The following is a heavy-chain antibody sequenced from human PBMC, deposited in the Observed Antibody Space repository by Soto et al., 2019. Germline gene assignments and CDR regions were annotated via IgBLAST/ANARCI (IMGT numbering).Heavy chain of an antibody. D-gene: IGHD4-17*01. V-gene: IGHV4-59*01. CDR3: ARASMTTIAMDV. CDR1: GGSMSSYY. CDR2: IYYSGST. J-gene: IGHJ6*02. Sequence: TSETLSLTCTVSGGSMSSYYWSWIRKPPGKGLEWIGYIYYSGSTNYNPSPKSRVTISVDTSKNQFSLKLTSVTAADTAVYYCARASMTTIAMDVWGRGTTVTVSS.